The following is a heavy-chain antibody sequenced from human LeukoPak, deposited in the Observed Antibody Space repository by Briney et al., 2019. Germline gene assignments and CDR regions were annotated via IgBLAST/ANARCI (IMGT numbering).Heavy chain of an antibody. D-gene: IGHD6-13*01. CDR2: ISGSGGST. V-gene: IGHV3-23*01. CDR3: ATYSSSWYCFDY. CDR1: GFTFSSYA. Sequence: GGSLRLSCAASGFTFSSYAMSWVRQAPGKGLEWVSAISGSGGSTYYADSVKGRFTISRDNSKNTLYLQLNSLRAEDTAVYYCATYSSSWYCFDYWGQGTLVTVSS. J-gene: IGHJ4*02.